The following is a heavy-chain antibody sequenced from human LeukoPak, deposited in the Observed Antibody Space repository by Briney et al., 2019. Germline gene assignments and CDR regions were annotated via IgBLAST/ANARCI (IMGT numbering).Heavy chain of an antibody. Sequence: SETLSLTCTVSGGSISSYYWSWIRQPPGKGLEWIGYIYYSGSTNYNPSLKSRVTISVDTSKNQFSLKLSPVTAADTAVYYCARQRFWSDAFDIWGQGTMVTVSS. J-gene: IGHJ3*02. CDR1: GGSISSYY. CDR3: ARQRFWSDAFDI. D-gene: IGHD2-8*02. CDR2: IYYSGST. V-gene: IGHV4-59*08.